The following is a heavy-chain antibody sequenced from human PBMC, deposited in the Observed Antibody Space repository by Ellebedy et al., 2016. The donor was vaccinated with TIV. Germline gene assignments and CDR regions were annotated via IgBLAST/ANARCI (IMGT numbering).Heavy chain of an antibody. V-gene: IGHV1-8*01. CDR2: MNSNSGNT. D-gene: IGHD6-13*01. CDR1: GYTFTSYD. J-gene: IGHJ4*02. CDR3: ARGNSLSSNRYFLLSRGHDRIDF. Sequence: AASVKVSCKASGYTFTSYDINWVRQATGQGLEWMGWMNSNSGNTGYAQKFQGRVTMTRNTSISTAYMELTSLRSAYTAVYYCARGNSLSSNRYFLLSRGHDRIDFWGQGTPVTVTS.